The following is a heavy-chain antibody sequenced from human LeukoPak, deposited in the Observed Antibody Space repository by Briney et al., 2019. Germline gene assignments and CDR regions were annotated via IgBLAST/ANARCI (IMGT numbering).Heavy chain of an antibody. CDR1: GYSISSGYY. CDR2: IYHSGST. D-gene: IGHD6-13*01. Sequence: SETLSLTCAVSGYSISSGYYWGLIRQPPGKGLEWIGSIYHSGSTYYNPSLKSRVTISVDTSKNQFSLKLSSVTAADTAVYYCARVRQQLGHYFDYWGQGTLVTVSS. V-gene: IGHV4-38-2*01. J-gene: IGHJ4*02. CDR3: ARVRQQLGHYFDY.